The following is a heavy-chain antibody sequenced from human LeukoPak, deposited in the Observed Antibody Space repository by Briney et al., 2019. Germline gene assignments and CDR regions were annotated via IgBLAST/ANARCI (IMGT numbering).Heavy chain of an antibody. CDR3: ARVSSYDSSGYSDY. CDR1: GGTFSSYA. Sequence: SVKVSCKASGGTFSSYAISWVRQAPGQGLEWMGRIIPILGIANYAQKFQGRVTITADKSTSTAYMGLSSLRSEDTAVYYCARVSSYDSSGYSDYWGQGTLVTVSS. V-gene: IGHV1-69*04. CDR2: IIPILGIA. J-gene: IGHJ4*02. D-gene: IGHD3-22*01.